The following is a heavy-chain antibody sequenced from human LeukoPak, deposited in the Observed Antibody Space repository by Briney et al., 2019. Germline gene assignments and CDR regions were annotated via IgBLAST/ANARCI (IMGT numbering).Heavy chain of an antibody. Sequence: GGSLRLSCAASGFTLDDYAMHWVRQAPGKGLEWVSLISGDGGSTYYADSVKGRFTISRDNSKNSLYLQMNSLRTEDTALYCCAKGDYYDSSGCLDWGQGTLVTVSS. V-gene: IGHV3-43*02. J-gene: IGHJ4*02. CDR2: ISGDGGST. CDR1: GFTLDDYA. CDR3: AKGDYYDSSGCLD. D-gene: IGHD3-22*01.